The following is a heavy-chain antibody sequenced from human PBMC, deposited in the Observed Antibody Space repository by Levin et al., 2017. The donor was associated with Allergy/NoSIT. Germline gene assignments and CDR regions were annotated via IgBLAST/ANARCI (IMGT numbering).Heavy chain of an antibody. J-gene: IGHJ5*02. D-gene: IGHD1-26*01. CDR3: ARDGGGGATIFWFDP. V-gene: IGHV1-46*01. Sequence: ASVKVSCKASGYTFTSYYMHWVRQAPGQGLEWMGIINPSGGSTSYAQKFQGRVTMTRDTSTSTVYMELSSLRSEDTAVYYCARDGGGGATIFWFDPWGQGTLVTVSS. CDR2: INPSGGST. CDR1: GYTFTSYY.